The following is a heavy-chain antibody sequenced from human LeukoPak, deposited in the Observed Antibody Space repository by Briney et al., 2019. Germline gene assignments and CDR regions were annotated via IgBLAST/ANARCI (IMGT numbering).Heavy chain of an antibody. Sequence: PGGSLRLSCAASGFTFSSDGMHWVRQAPGKGLEWVAVISYDGSNKYYVDSVQGRFTISRDNSKNALYLQMNSLRAEDTAVYYCASSVVVSVGYYYYYYYMDVWGKGTTVTVSS. J-gene: IGHJ6*03. CDR2: ISYDGSNK. D-gene: IGHD4-23*01. CDR3: ASSVVVSVGYYYYYYYMDV. CDR1: GFTFSSDG. V-gene: IGHV3-30*03.